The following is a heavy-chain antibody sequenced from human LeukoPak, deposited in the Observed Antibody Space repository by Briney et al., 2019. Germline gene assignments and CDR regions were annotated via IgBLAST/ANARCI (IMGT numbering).Heavy chain of an antibody. Sequence: ASVKVSCKASGYTFTSYYMHWVRQAPGQGLEWMGIINPSGGSTSYAQKFQGRVTMTRDTSTSTVYMELSSLRSEDTAVYYCARDGGGVDCGGDCRQHYYYYYGMDVWGQGTTVTVSS. D-gene: IGHD2-21*02. J-gene: IGHJ6*02. CDR2: INPSGGST. CDR1: GYTFTSYY. CDR3: ARDGGGVDCGGDCRQHYYYYYGMDV. V-gene: IGHV1-46*01.